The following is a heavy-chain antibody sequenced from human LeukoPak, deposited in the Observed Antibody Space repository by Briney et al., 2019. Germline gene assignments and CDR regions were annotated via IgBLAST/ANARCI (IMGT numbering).Heavy chain of an antibody. CDR3: AKDWEWYYDSSGSASPHYYGMDV. D-gene: IGHD3-22*01. J-gene: IGHJ6*02. CDR2: ISYDGSNK. Sequence: PGGSLRLSCAASGFTFSSYGMHWVRQAPGKGLEWVAVISYDGSNKYYADSVKGRFTISRDNSKNTLYLQMNSLRAEDTAVYYCAKDWEWYYDSSGSASPHYYGMDVWGQGTTVTVSS. CDR1: GFTFSSYG. V-gene: IGHV3-30*18.